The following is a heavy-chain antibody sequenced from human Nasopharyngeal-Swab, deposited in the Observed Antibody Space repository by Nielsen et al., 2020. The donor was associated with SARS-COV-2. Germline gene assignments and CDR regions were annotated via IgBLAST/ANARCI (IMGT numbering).Heavy chain of an antibody. J-gene: IGHJ3*02. D-gene: IGHD1-26*01. CDR2: IRVSGDTT. Sequence: SLNVSSTASGFTFSNYAMTWFRQAPGKGLECVSSIRVSGDTTYYADYVKGRFTIFRDSSKNTLYLQMNSLSAEDTALYYCAKVKSGTSYDAFDIWGQGTMVTVSS. V-gene: IGHV3-23*01. CDR3: AKVKSGTSYDAFDI. CDR1: GFTFSNYA.